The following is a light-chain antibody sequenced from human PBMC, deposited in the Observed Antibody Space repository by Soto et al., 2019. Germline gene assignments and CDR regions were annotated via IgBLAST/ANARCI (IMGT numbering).Light chain of an antibody. J-gene: IGKJ1*01. CDR2: DSS. CDR3: QQSYSNPTWT. CDR1: QSISTY. V-gene: IGKV1-39*01. Sequence: DIQLTQSPSSLSASVGDRITITCRASQSISTYLNWYQQKPGEAPTLLVYDSSTLQRGVPSRFSGSGFGAEFTRTVSSLQPEDFATYYCQQSYSNPTWTFGQGTKVEIK.